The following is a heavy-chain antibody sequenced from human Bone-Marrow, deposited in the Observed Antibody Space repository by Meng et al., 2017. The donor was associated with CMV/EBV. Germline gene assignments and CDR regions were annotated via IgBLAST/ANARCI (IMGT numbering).Heavy chain of an antibody. Sequence: GESLKISCAASGFTFSSYWMSWVRQAPGKGLEWVSSISSSSSYIYYADSVKGRFTISRDNAKNSLYLQMNSLRAEDTAVYYCARDRYQLLNNYYYYGMDVWGQGTTVTVSS. D-gene: IGHD2-2*01. CDR2: ISSSSSYI. V-gene: IGHV3-21*01. CDR1: GFTFSSYW. J-gene: IGHJ6*02. CDR3: ARDRYQLLNNYYYYGMDV.